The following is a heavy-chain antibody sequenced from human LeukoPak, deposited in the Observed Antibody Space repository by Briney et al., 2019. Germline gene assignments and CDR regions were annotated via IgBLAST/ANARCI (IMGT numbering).Heavy chain of an antibody. D-gene: IGHD3-10*01. CDR2: IYTSGST. CDR1: GGSISSYY. Sequence: SETLSLTCTVSGGSISSYYWSWIRQPAGKGLEWIGRIYTSGSTNYNPSLKSRVTISVDTSKNQFSLKLSSVTAADTAVYYCARGGGVRGVIINYYYYYIDVWRKGTTVTVSS. J-gene: IGHJ6*03. V-gene: IGHV4-4*07. CDR3: ARGGGVRGVIINYYYYYIDV.